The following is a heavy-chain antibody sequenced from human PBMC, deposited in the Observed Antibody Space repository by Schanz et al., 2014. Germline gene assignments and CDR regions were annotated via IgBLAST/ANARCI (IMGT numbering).Heavy chain of an antibody. CDR3: ARDGYRNGRPFDH. Sequence: PGASLRLSCAASGFTFSDSYMSWIRQAPGKGLEWVSYISHNSHYTNYADSMKGRFTISRDTAENSVYLQMNSLRAEDTAVYYCARDGYRNGRPFDHWGQGTRVTVSA. J-gene: IGHJ4*02. CDR1: GFTFSDSY. D-gene: IGHD5-18*01. V-gene: IGHV3-11*06. CDR2: ISHNSHYT.